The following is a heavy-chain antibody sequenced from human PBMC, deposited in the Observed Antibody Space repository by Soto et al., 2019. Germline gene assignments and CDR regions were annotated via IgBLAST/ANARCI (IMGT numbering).Heavy chain of an antibody. D-gene: IGHD3-10*01. CDR3: GRDKPGYSNGSGLGY. CDR1: GFTFSSYS. V-gene: IGHV3-21*01. Sequence: EVQLVESGGGLVKPGGSLRLSCAASGFTFSSYSMNWVRQAPGKGLEWVSSISSSSRYIYYADSVKGRCTISRDNDKNALNLTRNSLRAEDTAVYYCGRDKPGYSNGSGLGYWCQGTLGSVSA. CDR2: ISSSSRYI. J-gene: IGHJ4*02.